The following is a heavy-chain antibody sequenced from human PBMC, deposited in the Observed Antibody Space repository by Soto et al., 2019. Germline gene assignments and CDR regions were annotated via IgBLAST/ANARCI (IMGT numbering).Heavy chain of an antibody. V-gene: IGHV1-18*01. J-gene: IGHJ4*02. CDR3: ARDLSVDTAMVTFVFDY. CDR2: ISAYNGNT. CDR1: GYTFNNYG. Sequence: GASVKVSCKASGYTFNNYGISWVRQAPGQGLEWMGWISAYNGNTNYAQKLQGRVTMTTDTSTSTAYMELSRLRSDDTAVYYCARDLSVDTAMVTFVFDYWGQGTLVTVSS. D-gene: IGHD5-18*01.